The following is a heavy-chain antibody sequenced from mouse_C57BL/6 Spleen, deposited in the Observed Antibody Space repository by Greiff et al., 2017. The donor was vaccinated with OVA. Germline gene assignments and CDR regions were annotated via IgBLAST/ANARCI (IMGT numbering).Heavy chain of an antibody. CDR1: GYTFTSYW. J-gene: IGHJ3*01. Sequence: VQLKQPGAELVKPGASVKLSCKASGYTFTSYWMHWVKQRPGQGLEWIGMIHPNSGSTNYNEKFKSKATLTVDKSSSTAYMQLSSLTSEDSAVYYCARDYGSSYWFAYWGQGTLVTVSA. D-gene: IGHD1-1*01. CDR2: IHPNSGST. CDR3: ARDYGSSYWFAY. V-gene: IGHV1-64*01.